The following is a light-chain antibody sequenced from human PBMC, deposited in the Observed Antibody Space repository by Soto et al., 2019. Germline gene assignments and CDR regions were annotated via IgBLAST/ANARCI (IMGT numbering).Light chain of an antibody. Sequence: DIQMTQSLSSLSASVGDRVTITCRASQSISSYLNWYQQKPGKAPKLLIYAASSLKSRVPSRFSGSGSGTDFTLTISSLQPEDFATYYCQRSYSTPPITFGQGTRLEIK. J-gene: IGKJ5*01. CDR1: QSISSY. CDR2: AAS. V-gene: IGKV1-39*01. CDR3: QRSYSTPPIT.